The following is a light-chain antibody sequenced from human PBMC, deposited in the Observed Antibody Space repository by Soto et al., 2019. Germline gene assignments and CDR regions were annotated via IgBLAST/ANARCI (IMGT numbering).Light chain of an antibody. V-gene: IGKV3D-20*02. CDR2: GAS. J-gene: IGKJ5*01. Sequence: VLTQSPGPLSLSPGDRATLPCTASQSVSSEYLAWYQTKAGQAHRLLSYGASSRANGIPDRFSGSGSGTDFTLTISRLEPEDFAVYYCQQRSNWPPATFGQGTRLEIK. CDR3: QQRSNWPPAT. CDR1: QSVSSEY.